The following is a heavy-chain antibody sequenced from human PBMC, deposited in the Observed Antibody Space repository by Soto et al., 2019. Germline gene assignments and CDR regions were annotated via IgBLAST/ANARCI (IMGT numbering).Heavy chain of an antibody. D-gene: IGHD6-19*01. CDR3: ARYEFGYSSGYDY. V-gene: IGHV3-23*01. Sequence: GGSLRLSCAASGFTFSSYAMSWVRQAPGKGLEWVSAISGSGGSTYYADSVKGRFTISRDNSKNTLYLQMNSLRAEDTAVYYCARYEFGYSSGYDYWGQGTLVTVSS. J-gene: IGHJ4*02. CDR2: ISGSGGST. CDR1: GFTFSSYA.